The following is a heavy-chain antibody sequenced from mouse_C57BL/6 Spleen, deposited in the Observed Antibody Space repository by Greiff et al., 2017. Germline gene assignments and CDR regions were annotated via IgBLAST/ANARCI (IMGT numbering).Heavy chain of an antibody. CDR1: GYAFSSSW. CDR2: IYPGDGDT. CDR3: AGDYDGAMDY. J-gene: IGHJ4*01. V-gene: IGHV1-82*01. Sequence: QVQLQQSGPELVKPGASVKISCKASGYAFSSSWMNWVKQRPGKGLEWIGRIYPGDGDTNYNGKFKGKATLTADKSSSTAYMQLSSLTSEDSAVYFCAGDYDGAMDYWGQGTSVTVSS. D-gene: IGHD2-4*01.